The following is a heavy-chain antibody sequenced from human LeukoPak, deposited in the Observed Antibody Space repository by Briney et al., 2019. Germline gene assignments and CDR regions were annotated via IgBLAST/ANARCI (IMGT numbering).Heavy chain of an antibody. CDR3: ARDSSRRDFWSGYYPFDP. CDR2: ISSSSSTI. J-gene: IGHJ5*02. CDR1: GFTFSSYS. D-gene: IGHD3-3*01. V-gene: IGHV3-48*01. Sequence: GGSLRLSCAASGFTFSSYSMNWVRQAPGKGLEWVSYISSSSSTIYYADSVKSRFTISRDNAKNSLYLQMNSLRAEDTAVYYCARDSSRRDFWSGYYPFDPWGQGTLVTVSS.